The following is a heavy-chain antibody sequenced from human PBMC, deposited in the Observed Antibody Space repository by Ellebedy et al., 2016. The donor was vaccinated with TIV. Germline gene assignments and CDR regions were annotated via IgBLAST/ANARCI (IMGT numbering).Heavy chain of an antibody. CDR2: MWHGGISK. Sequence: GGSLRLSCAPSGFTFSSYAMHWVRQAPGKGLGWVAVMWHGGISKDYADSVKGRFAISGDNSKNTLYLQMNNLRAEDTAVYYCARGEYSGYAPPAYWGQGTLVIVSS. CDR3: ARGEYSGYAPPAY. V-gene: IGHV3-33*01. CDR1: GFTFSSYA. J-gene: IGHJ4*02. D-gene: IGHD5-12*01.